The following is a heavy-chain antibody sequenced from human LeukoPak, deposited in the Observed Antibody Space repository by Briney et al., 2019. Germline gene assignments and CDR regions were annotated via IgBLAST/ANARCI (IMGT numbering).Heavy chain of an antibody. CDR2: IIHSGST. CDR3: GCRDGHSFDY. V-gene: IGHV4-34*12. CDR1: GGSFSGYY. J-gene: IGHJ4*02. D-gene: IGHD5-24*01. Sequence: SETLSLTCAVYGGSFSGYYWSWIRQPPGKGLEWIGEIIHSGSTNYNPSLKSRVTLSVDTSKNHFSLRLSSVTAADTAVYYCGCRDGHSFDYWGQGTLVTVSS.